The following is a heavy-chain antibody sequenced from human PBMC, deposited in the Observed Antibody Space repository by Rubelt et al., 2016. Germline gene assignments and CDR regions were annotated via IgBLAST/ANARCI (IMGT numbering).Heavy chain of an antibody. D-gene: IGHD6-6*01. J-gene: IGHJ4*02. CDR1: GGSIISSNW. V-gene: IGHV4-4*02. Sequence: QVQLQESGPGLVKPSGTLSLTCAVSGGSIISSNWWSWVRQPPGKGLEWIGEIYYSGSINYNPSLKSRVTISVDEAKNQFSLKLTSVTAADTAVYYCAREYSSSSGISPFDYWGQGTLVTVSS. CDR2: IYYSGSI. CDR3: AREYSSSSGISPFDY.